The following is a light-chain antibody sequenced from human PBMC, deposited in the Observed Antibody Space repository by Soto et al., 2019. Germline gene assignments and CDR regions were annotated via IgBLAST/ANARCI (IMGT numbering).Light chain of an antibody. J-gene: IGLJ1*01. CDR3: SSYTNINTRACV. V-gene: IGLV2-14*01. CDR1: SGDIGSYNR. CDR2: EVT. Sequence: QSVLTQPASVSGSPGQSITISCTGTSGDIGSYNRVSWYQQHPGKAPKLIIYEVTDRPSGVSNRFSGSKSGNTASLTISGLQADDEAEYYGSSYTNINTRACVFGTGTKVTVL.